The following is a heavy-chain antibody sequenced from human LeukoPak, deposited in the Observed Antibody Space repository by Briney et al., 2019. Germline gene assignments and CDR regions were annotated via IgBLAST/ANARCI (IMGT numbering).Heavy chain of an antibody. CDR1: GFTVSSNY. Sequence: TGGSLRLSCAASGFTVSSNYMSWVRQALGKGLEWVSVIYSGGSTYYADSVKGRFTISRDNSKNTLYLQMNSLRAEDTAVYYCAKERRDYYDSSGYPIDYWGQGTLVTVSS. V-gene: IGHV3-53*01. D-gene: IGHD3-22*01. J-gene: IGHJ4*02. CDR2: IYSGGST. CDR3: AKERRDYYDSSGYPIDY.